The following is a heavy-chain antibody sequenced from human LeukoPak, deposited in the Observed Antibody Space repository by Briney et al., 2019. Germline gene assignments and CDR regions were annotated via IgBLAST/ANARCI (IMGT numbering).Heavy chain of an antibody. CDR2: INANSGGT. Sequence: ASVKVSCKASGYTFTGYYMHWVRQAPGQGLEWMGWINANSGGTNYAQKFQGRVTMTRDTSISTAYMELSRLRSDDTAVYYCARVNGNYGYYYYMDVWGKGTTVTVSS. CDR3: ARVNGNYGYYYYMDV. V-gene: IGHV1-2*02. CDR1: GYTFTGYY. J-gene: IGHJ6*03. D-gene: IGHD1-7*01.